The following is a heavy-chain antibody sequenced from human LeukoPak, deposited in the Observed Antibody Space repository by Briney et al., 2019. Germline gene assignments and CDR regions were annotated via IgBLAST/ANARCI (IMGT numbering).Heavy chain of an antibody. V-gene: IGHV1-18*01. Sequence: GASVKVSCKASGYTFTSYGISGVRQARGQGLEGMGWSTACNGNTNYTQKLQGRVTMTTDTSTSTAYMELRSLRADDTAVYYCARGGYDYVWGSYLFDYWGQGTLVTVSS. D-gene: IGHD3-16*01. CDR3: ARGGYDYVWGSYLFDY. CDR1: GYTFTSYG. CDR2: STACNGNT. J-gene: IGHJ4*02.